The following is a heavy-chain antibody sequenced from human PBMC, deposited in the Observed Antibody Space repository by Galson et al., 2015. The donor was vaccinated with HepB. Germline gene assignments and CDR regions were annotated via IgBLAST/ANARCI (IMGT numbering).Heavy chain of an antibody. CDR2: IYHSGST. J-gene: IGHJ5*02. CDR3: ARRIVVVPAAKGRGNWFDP. D-gene: IGHD2-2*01. V-gene: IGHV4-4*02. CDR1: GGSISSSNW. Sequence: TLSLTCAVSGGSISSSNWWSWVRRPPGKGLEWIGEIYHSGSTNYNPSLKSRVTISVDKSKNQFSLKLSSVTAADTAVYYCARRIVVVPAAKGRGNWFDPWGQGTLVTVSS.